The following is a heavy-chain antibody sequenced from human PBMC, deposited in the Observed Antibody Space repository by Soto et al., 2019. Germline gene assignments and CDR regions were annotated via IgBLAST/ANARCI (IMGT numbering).Heavy chain of an antibody. J-gene: IGHJ6*02. CDR2: VSPYNGNT. CDR3: VRGGILEANSPYYYYGLDV. CDR1: GYTFSTYG. D-gene: IGHD1-1*01. Sequence: VASVKVSCKVFGYTFSTYGLSWVRQAPGQGLEWMGWVSPYNGNTYYAPGLQGRVTMTTDTSTNTAYMSLRSLRSDDTAIYYCVRGGILEANSPYYYYGLDVWGQGTPVTVSS. V-gene: IGHV1-18*01.